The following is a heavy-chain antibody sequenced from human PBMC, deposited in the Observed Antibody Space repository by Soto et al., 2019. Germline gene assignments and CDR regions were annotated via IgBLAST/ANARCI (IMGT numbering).Heavy chain of an antibody. D-gene: IGHD2-15*01. V-gene: IGHV1-69*01. CDR1: GGTFSIYT. CDR3: ARVGPPDIAWFEP. J-gene: IGHJ5*02. Sequence: QVQLVQSGAEVKKHGSSMKVSCKASGGTFSIYTISWMRQAPGQGLEWMGGSANSAQKFQGRFTLTAGEATSTVDWASSSLASWDTAVYFGARVGPPDIAWFEPGGQGTLGSVSS. CDR2: SA.